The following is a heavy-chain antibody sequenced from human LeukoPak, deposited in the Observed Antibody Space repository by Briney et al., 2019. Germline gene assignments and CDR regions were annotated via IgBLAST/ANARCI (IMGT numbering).Heavy chain of an antibody. CDR1: GFTFSAYA. CDR3: ARDLNGDYIGAFDM. D-gene: IGHD4-17*01. V-gene: IGHV3-23*01. CDR2: IRGVGGSA. J-gene: IGHJ3*02. Sequence: GGSLRLSCTASGFTFSAYAMLLVRQAPGEGPEWGSAIRGVGGSAFYAESVKGRFTISRDNSKYTLFLQMNSLRDEDTAVYYCARDLNGDYIGAFDMWGPGTMVTVSS.